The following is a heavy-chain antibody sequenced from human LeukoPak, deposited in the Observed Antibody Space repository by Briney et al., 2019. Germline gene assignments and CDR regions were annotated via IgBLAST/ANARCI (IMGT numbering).Heavy chain of an antibody. Sequence: ASVKVSCKASGYTFTGYYMNWVRQAPGQGLEWMGWINPNSGDTNYAQEFQGRVTITRDTSISTAYMELSRLRSDDTAVYYCASNMYGGLVGIAFDYWGQGTLVIVSS. CDR3: ASNMYGGLVGIAFDY. CDR2: INPNSGDT. J-gene: IGHJ4*02. V-gene: IGHV1-2*02. D-gene: IGHD1-26*01. CDR1: GYTFTGYY.